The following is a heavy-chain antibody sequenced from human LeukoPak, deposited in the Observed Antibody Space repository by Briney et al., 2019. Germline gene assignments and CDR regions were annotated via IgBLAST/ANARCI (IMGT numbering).Heavy chain of an antibody. Sequence: PGGSLRLSCAASGFTFSSYWMSWVRQAPGKGLEWVANIKQDGSEKYYVDSVKGRFTISRDNAKNSLYLQMNSLRAEDTAVYYCARAKKEYISGYDSRGYYYYYMDVWGKGTTVTVSS. V-gene: IGHV3-7*01. J-gene: IGHJ6*03. CDR1: GFTFSSYW. D-gene: IGHD5-12*01. CDR2: IKQDGSEK. CDR3: ARAKKEYISGYDSRGYYYYYMDV.